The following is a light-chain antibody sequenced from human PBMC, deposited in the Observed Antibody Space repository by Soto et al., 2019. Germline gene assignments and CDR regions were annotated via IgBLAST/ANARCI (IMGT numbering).Light chain of an antibody. CDR1: SSDVGGYNY. J-gene: IGLJ3*02. V-gene: IGLV2-14*03. Sequence: QSVLTQPASVSGSPGQSITISCTGTSSDVGGYNYVSWYQQHPGKAPKLMIFDVSNRPSGVSNRFSGSKSGNTASLTLSGLQAEDEADYYCSSYTSSSTVVFGGGTKLT. CDR2: DVS. CDR3: SSYTSSSTVV.